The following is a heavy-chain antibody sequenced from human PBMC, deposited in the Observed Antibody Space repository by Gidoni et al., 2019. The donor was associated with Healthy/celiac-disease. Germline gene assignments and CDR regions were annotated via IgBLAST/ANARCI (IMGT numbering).Heavy chain of an antibody. J-gene: IGHJ5*02. Sequence: QLQLQESGPGLVKPSETLSLTCTVSGGSISSRSYYWGWIRQPPGKGLEWIGSIYYSGSTYYNPSLKSRVTISVDTSKNQFSLKLSSVTAADTAVYYCARVPLDCSSTSCLSWFDPWGQGTLVTVSS. CDR2: IYYSGST. CDR1: GGSISSRSYY. D-gene: IGHD2-2*01. V-gene: IGHV4-39*01. CDR3: ARVPLDCSSTSCLSWFDP.